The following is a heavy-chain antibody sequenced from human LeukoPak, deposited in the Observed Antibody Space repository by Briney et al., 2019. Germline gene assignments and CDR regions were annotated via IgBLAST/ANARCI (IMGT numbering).Heavy chain of an antibody. CDR1: GFTFSSYA. Sequence: PGGSLRLSCAASGFTFSSYAMSWVRQAPGKGLEWVSAISGSGGSTSYADSVKGRFTISRDNSKNTLYLQMNSLRAEDTAIYYCAKGDRFNYYDSSGYYSPKRDAFDIWGQGAMVTVSS. V-gene: IGHV3-23*01. D-gene: IGHD3-22*01. CDR2: ISGSGGST. CDR3: AKGDRFNYYDSSGYYSPKRDAFDI. J-gene: IGHJ3*02.